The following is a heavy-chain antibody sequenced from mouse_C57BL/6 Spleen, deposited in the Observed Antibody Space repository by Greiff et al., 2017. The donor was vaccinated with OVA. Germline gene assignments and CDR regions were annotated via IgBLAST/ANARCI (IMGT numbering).Heavy chain of an antibody. CDR2: IRNKAHGYTT. V-gene: IGHV7-3*01. J-gene: IGHJ4*01. Sequence: EVQGVESGGGLVQPGGSLSLSCAASGFTFTDYYMSWVRQPPGKALEWLGFIRNKAHGYTTEYSASVKGRFTISRDNSQSILYLQMNALRADDSATYYGARSPHYYVSSPRYAMDYWGQGTSVTVSS. D-gene: IGHD1-1*01. CDR1: GFTFTDYY. CDR3: ARSPHYYVSSPRYAMDY.